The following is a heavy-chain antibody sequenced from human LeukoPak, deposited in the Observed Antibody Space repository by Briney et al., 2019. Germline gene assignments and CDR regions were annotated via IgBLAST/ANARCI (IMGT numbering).Heavy chain of an antibody. CDR3: ARLTTVDPYFDY. Sequence: PSQTLSLTCTVSGGSISSGGYYWSWIRQPPGKGLEWIGYIYHSGSTYYNPSLKSRVTISVDRSKNQFSLKLSSVTAADTAVYYCARLTTVDPYFDYWGQGTLVTVSS. J-gene: IGHJ4*02. CDR2: IYHSGST. CDR1: GGSISSGGYY. D-gene: IGHD4-11*01. V-gene: IGHV4-30-2*01.